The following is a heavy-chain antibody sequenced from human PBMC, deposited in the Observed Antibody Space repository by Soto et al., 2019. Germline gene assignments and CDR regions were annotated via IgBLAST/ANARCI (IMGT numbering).Heavy chain of an antibody. CDR3: ARGRGGHYDSSGGPRAFDI. D-gene: IGHD3-22*01. V-gene: IGHV1-69*06. CDR2: IIPIFGTA. CDR1: GYTFTGYG. Sequence: SVKVSCKASGYTFTGYGISWVRQAPGQGLEWMGGIIPIFGTANYAQKFQGRVTITADKSTSTAYMELSSLRSEDTAVYYCARGRGGHYDSSGGPRAFDIWGQGTMVTVSS. J-gene: IGHJ3*02.